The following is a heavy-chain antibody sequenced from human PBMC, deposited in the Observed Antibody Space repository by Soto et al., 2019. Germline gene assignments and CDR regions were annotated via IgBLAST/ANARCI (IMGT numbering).Heavy chain of an antibody. J-gene: IGHJ4*02. CDR1: GGTFSSYA. V-gene: IGHV1-69*13. CDR2: IIPIFGTA. D-gene: IGHD3-22*01. CDR3: ARAPPYYYDSSGYYLGEYDY. Sequence: ASVKVSCKASGGTFSSYAISWVRQAPGQGLEWMGGIIPIFGTASYAQKFQGSVTITADESTSTAYMELSSLRSEDTAVYYCARAPPYYYDSSGYYLGEYDYWGQGTLVTVSS.